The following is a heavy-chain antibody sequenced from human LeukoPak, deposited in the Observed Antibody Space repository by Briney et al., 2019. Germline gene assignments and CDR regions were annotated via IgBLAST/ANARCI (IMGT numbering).Heavy chain of an antibody. CDR2: IYYSGST. CDR3: AREGSYYDFWSGPSGATTYGMDV. J-gene: IGHJ6*02. CDR1: GGSISSGGYS. V-gene: IGHV4-61*08. D-gene: IGHD3-3*01. Sequence: SETLSLTCAVSGGSISSGGYSWSWIRQPPGKGLERIGYIYYSGSTNYNPSLKSRVTISVDTSKNQFSLKLSSVTAADTAVYYCAREGSYYDFWSGPSGATTYGMDVWGQGTTVTVSS.